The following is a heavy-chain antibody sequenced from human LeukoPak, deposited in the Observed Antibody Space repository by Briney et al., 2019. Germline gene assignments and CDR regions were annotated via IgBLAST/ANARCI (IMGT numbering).Heavy chain of an antibody. J-gene: IGHJ5*02. CDR3: AGDGGYYDSSGYLMSPFDP. CDR1: GYTFTSYY. Sequence: GASVTVSCKASGYTFTSYYMHWVRQAPGQGLEWMVIINPSGGSTSYAQKFQGRVTMTRDTSTSTVYMELSSLRSEDTAVYYCAGDGGYYDSSGYLMSPFDPWGQGTLVTVSS. CDR2: INPSGGST. V-gene: IGHV1-46*01. D-gene: IGHD3-22*01.